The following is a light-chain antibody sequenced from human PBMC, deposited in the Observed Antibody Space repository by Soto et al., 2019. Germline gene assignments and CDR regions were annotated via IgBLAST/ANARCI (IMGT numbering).Light chain of an antibody. CDR1: RGISNY. Sequence: DIQMTQSPSSLSASVGDRVTISCRASRGISNYLAWYQQKPGKAPRLLIYAASSLQSGVSFRFTGSGSGTDFTLTISSLQPEDVATYYCQNYNWPPFTFGPGTKVDLK. J-gene: IGKJ3*01. V-gene: IGKV1-27*01. CDR3: QNYNWPPFT. CDR2: AAS.